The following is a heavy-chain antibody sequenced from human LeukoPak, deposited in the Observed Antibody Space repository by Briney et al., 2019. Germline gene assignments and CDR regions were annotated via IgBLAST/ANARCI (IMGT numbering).Heavy chain of an antibody. CDR1: GSSISSYY. V-gene: IGHV4-4*07. J-gene: IGHJ3*02. CDR3: ARGLVLATDDAFDI. D-gene: IGHD5-12*01. CDR2: VYPSGEK. Sequence: SETLSLTCSVPGSSISSYYYSWIRQPAGEGLQWIGRVYPSGEKNYNPSLKSRVTISLDTSKNHFSLKLRSVTAADTALYFCARGLVLATDDAFDIWGQGTLVTVSS.